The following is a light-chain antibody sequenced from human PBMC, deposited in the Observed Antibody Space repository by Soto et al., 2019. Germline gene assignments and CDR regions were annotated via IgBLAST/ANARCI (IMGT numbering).Light chain of an antibody. Sequence: QSALTQPASVSGSPGQSITISCTGTSSDIGGYNSVSWYQQHPGKAPQLMIFDVSRRPSGVSNRFSGSMSANTASLTISGLQTEDEADYYCSSFTTSITYVFGTGTKVTVL. CDR1: SSDIGGYNS. J-gene: IGLJ1*01. CDR2: DVS. CDR3: SSFTTSITYV. V-gene: IGLV2-14*03.